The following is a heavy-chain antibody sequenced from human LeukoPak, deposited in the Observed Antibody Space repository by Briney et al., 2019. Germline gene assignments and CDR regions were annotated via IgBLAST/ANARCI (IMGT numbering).Heavy chain of an antibody. Sequence: GGSLGLSCAASGLTFRSHWMHGFRQVPGKGLEWVAVISYDGSDKYYADSVKGRFTISRDNSKNTLYLQMNSLRAEDTAVYYCASPGPPFDYRGQGTLVTVSS. V-gene: IGHV3-30*03. CDR2: ISYDGSDK. J-gene: IGHJ4*02. CDR3: ASPGPPFDY. D-gene: IGHD3-10*01. CDR1: GLTFRSHW.